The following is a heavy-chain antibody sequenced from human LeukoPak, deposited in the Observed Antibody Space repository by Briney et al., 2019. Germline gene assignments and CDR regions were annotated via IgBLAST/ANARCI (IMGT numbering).Heavy chain of an antibody. V-gene: IGHV4-4*07. CDR2: IYSSGST. CDR1: GGSISSYY. J-gene: IGHJ2*01. CDR3: ARDVFGLLLNYWYFDL. D-gene: IGHD2-15*01. Sequence: PSETLSLTCTVSGGSISSYYWSWIRQPAGKGLEWIGRIYSSGSTNYNPSLKSRVTMSVDTSKNQFSLKLSSVTAADTAVYYCARDVFGLLLNYWYFDLWGRGTLVTVSS.